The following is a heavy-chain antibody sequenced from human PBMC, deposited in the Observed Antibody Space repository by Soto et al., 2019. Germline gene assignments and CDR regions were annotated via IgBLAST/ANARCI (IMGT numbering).Heavy chain of an antibody. V-gene: IGHV1-18*01. J-gene: IGHJ6*02. Sequence: QVQLVQSGDAVKKPGASVKVSCKASGYIFVNYGIAWVRQAPGQGLEWMGWISPYTGNTHSATKVQGRLTMTTDTSTSTAYMDLGSLTSDDTAVYYCVMVDNYVTPTPQDVWGQGTTVTVPS. CDR3: VMVDNYVTPTPQDV. CDR2: ISPYTGNT. CDR1: GYIFVNYG. D-gene: IGHD3-16*01.